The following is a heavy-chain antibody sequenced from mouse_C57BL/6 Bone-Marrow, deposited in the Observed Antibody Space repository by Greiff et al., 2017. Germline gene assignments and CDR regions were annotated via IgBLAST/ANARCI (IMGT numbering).Heavy chain of an antibody. J-gene: IGHJ4*01. CDR2: IWSDGST. Sequence: VMLVESGPDLVAPSQSLSITCTVSGFSLTSYGVHWVRQPPGKGLEWLVVIWSDGSTTYNSALKHRLSIRRDNSKSQVFLKMNSRQTDDTAMYYGARYGTTEAMDYWGQGTSVTVSS. CDR3: ARYGTTEAMDY. D-gene: IGHD2-14*01. V-gene: IGHV2-6-2*01. CDR1: GFSLTSYG.